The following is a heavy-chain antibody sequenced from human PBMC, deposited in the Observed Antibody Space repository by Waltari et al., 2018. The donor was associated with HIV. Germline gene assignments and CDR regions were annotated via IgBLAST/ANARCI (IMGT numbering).Heavy chain of an antibody. J-gene: IGHJ6*02. CDR2: INPNSGGT. Sequence: QVQLVQSGAEVRKPGASVKVSCKASGYTFTGYYLHWVRQAPGQGLEWMGRINPNSGGTNYAQKFQARVTMTRDTSIGAAYMELSSLRPNDTAVYYCARVTTVTGDSYFYYGVDVWGQGTTVTVSS. CDR3: ARVTTVTGDSYFYYGVDV. D-gene: IGHD4-17*01. CDR1: GYTFTGYY. V-gene: IGHV1-2*06.